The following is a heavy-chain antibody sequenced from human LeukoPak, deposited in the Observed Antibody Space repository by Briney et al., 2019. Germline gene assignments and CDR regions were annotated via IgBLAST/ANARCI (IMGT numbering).Heavy chain of an antibody. Sequence: PGGSLRLSCAASGFTSSSYAMSWVRQAPGKGLEWVSAITGGGGGYRGSTYYADSVRGRFTISRDNSKNTLYLQINSLRAEDTAVYYCAVSERNYYDSSGYKTFFDYWGQGTLVTVSS. CDR1: GFTSSSYA. J-gene: IGHJ4*02. V-gene: IGHV3-23*01. CDR2: ITGGGGGYRGST. CDR3: AVSERNYYDSSGYKTFFDY. D-gene: IGHD3-22*01.